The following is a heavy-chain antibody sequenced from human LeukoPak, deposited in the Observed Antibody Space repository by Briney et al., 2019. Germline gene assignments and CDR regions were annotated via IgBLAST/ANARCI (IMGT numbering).Heavy chain of an antibody. D-gene: IGHD6-19*01. CDR1: GFXVGSNY. J-gene: IGHJ4*02. CDR3: TRDKSSGCFD. Sequence: GGSLRLSCAASGFXVGSNYMSWVRQAPGKGRQWVSVIYSGGSTYYADSVKGRFTISRDNSKNTLYLQMNSLRAEDTAVYYCTRDKSSGCFDWGQGTLVTVSS. CDR2: IYSGGST. V-gene: IGHV3-53*01.